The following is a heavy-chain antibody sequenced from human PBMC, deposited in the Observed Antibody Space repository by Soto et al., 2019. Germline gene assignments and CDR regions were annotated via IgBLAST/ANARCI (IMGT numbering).Heavy chain of an antibody. D-gene: IGHD5-18*01. Sequence: EVQLLESGGGLVQPGGSLRLSCAASGFTFSSYAMSWVRQAPGTGLEWVSAISGSGGSTYYADSVKGRFAISRDNSKNTLYLPMNSLRAEDTAVYSCAKDGDSSGYYAFDIWGQGTMVTVSS. V-gene: IGHV3-23*01. CDR2: ISGSGGST. CDR1: GFTFSSYA. CDR3: AKDGDSSGYYAFDI. J-gene: IGHJ3*02.